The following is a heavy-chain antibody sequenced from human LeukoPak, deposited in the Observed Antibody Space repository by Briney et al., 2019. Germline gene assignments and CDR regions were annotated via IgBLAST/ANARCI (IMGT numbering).Heavy chain of an antibody. CDR2: IYYSGST. Sequence: SETLSLTCTVSGGSISSGGHYWSWIRQHPEKGLEWIGYIYYSGSTYYNPSLKSRVTISVDTSKNQFSLKLNSVTAADTAVYYCTITTGTTLGLMDYWGQGTLVTVSS. J-gene: IGHJ4*02. D-gene: IGHD1-1*01. CDR1: GGSISSGGHY. CDR3: TITTGTTLGLMDY. V-gene: IGHV4-31*03.